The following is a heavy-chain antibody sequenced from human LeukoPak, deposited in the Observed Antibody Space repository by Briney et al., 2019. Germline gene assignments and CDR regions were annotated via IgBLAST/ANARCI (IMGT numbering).Heavy chain of an antibody. CDR3: ARSSGSYFWHWFDP. V-gene: IGHV4-61*02. D-gene: IGHD1-26*01. Sequence: PSQTLSLTCTVSGGSISSGSYYWSWIRQPAGKGLEWIGRIYTSGSTNYNPSLKSRVTISVDTSKNQFSLKLSSVTAADTAVYYCARSSGSYFWHWFDPWGQGTLVTVSS. CDR1: GGSISSGSYY. J-gene: IGHJ5*02. CDR2: IYTSGST.